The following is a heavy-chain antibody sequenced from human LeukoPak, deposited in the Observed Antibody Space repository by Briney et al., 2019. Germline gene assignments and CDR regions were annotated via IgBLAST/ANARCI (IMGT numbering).Heavy chain of an antibody. CDR1: CGSISSYY. CDR2: IYYSGST. Sequence: SETLSLTCTVSCGSISSYYWSWIRQPPGKGLEWIGYIYYSGSTNYNPSLKSRVTISVDTSKNQFSLKLSSVTAADTAVYYCARSVSGSGSHWFDYWGQGTLVTVSS. CDR3: ARSVSGSGSHWFDY. V-gene: IGHV4-59*01. D-gene: IGHD3-10*01. J-gene: IGHJ4*02.